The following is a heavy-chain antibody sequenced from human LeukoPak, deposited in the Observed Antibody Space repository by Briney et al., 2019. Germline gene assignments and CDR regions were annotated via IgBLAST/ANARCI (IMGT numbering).Heavy chain of an antibody. CDR3: AKPLWFGELLCHYGMDV. J-gene: IGHJ6*02. D-gene: IGHD3-10*01. CDR2: ISYDGSNK. V-gene: IGHV3-30*18. CDR1: GFTFSSYG. Sequence: GGSLRLSCAASGFTFSSYGMHWVRQAPGKGLEWVAVISYDGSNKYYADSVKGRFTISRDNSKNTLYLQMNSLRAEDTAVYYCAKPLWFGELLCHYGMDVWGQGTTVTVSS.